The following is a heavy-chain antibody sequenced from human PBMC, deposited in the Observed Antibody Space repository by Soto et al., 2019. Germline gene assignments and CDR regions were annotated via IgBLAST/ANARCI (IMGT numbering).Heavy chain of an antibody. CDR2: IIPIFGTA. Sequence: SVKVSCKASGGTFSSYAISWVRQAPGQGLEWMGGIIPIFGTANYAQKFQGRVTITADKSTSTAYMELSSLRSEDTAVYYCARDEYEILMPYDILPGSQDWFDHRGQGTLVTVS. D-gene: IGHD3-9*01. J-gene: IGHJ5*02. CDR1: GGTFSSYA. V-gene: IGHV1-69*06. CDR3: ARDEYEILMPYDILPGSQDWFDH.